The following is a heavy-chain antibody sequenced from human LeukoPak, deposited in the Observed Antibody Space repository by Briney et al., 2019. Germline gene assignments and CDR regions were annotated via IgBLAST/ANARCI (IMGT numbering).Heavy chain of an antibody. CDR3: ARGDESVSSTSCSV. CDR1: GGSIIRNNW. Sequence: SETLSLTCAVSGGSIIRNNWWSWVRQPPGKGLEWIGEIHHSGSTNYNTSLKSRVTISLDKSKNQFSLKLTSVTAADTAMYYCARGDESVSSTSCSVWGQGTRVTVCS. D-gene: IGHD2-2*01. J-gene: IGHJ4*02. V-gene: IGHV4-4*02. CDR2: IHHSGST.